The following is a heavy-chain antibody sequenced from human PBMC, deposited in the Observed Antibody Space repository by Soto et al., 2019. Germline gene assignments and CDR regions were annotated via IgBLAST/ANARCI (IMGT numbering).Heavy chain of an antibody. V-gene: IGHV3-30-3*01. CDR3: ARDQGGFGGHFSYYYGTDV. CDR2: ISYDGSNK. D-gene: IGHD3-10*01. Sequence: QVQLVESGGGVVQPGRSLRLSCAASGFTFSSYAMHWVRQAPGKGLEWVAVISYDGSNKYYADSVKGRFTISRDNSKNTLYLQMNSLRAEDTAVYYCARDQGGFGGHFSYYYGTDVWGQGTTVTVSS. CDR1: GFTFSSYA. J-gene: IGHJ6*02.